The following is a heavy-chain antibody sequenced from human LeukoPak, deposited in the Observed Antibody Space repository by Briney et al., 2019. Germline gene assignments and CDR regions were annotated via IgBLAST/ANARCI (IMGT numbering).Heavy chain of an antibody. V-gene: IGHV4-61*08. Sequence: SETLSLTCIVSGGSISSSGYYWDWIRQPPGKGLEWIGYIFYNGSTKYNISLKSRLTISIDTSKNQFSLKLSSMTAADTAVYYCARDRAAGSDWLDPWGQGTLVTVSS. CDR3: ARDRAAGSDWLDP. D-gene: IGHD3-10*01. CDR2: IFYNGST. J-gene: IGHJ5*02. CDR1: GGSISSSGYY.